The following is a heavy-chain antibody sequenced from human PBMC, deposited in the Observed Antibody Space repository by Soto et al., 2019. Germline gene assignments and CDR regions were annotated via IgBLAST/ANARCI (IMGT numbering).Heavy chain of an antibody. Sequence: QVQLQQWGAGLLKPSETLSLTCAVSSGPFSGSYWSWIRQSPGKGLKGIGEISRSGSTNYNPSLKSRVTISVDTSKNQFSLKLSSVTAADTAVYYCAISYITNDAFDIWGQGTLVTVSS. J-gene: IGHJ3*02. CDR1: SGPFSGSY. CDR2: ISRSGST. D-gene: IGHD1-1*01. V-gene: IGHV4-34*01. CDR3: AISYITNDAFDI.